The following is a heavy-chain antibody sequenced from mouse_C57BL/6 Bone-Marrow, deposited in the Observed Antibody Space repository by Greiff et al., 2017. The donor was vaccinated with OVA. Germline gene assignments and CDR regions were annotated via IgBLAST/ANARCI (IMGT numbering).Heavy chain of an antibody. CDR3: ARWGYYGTWFAY. J-gene: IGHJ3*01. CDR1: GFNIKDYY. CDR2: IDPDDGET. V-gene: IGHV14-2*01. D-gene: IGHD1-1*01. Sequence: VHVKQSGAELVKPGASVKLSCTASGFNIKDYYMHWVKQRTEQGLEWIGRIDPDDGETKYATKFQGKATITADTSSNTAYLQLSSLTSEDTAVYYGARWGYYGTWFAYWGQGTLVTVSA.